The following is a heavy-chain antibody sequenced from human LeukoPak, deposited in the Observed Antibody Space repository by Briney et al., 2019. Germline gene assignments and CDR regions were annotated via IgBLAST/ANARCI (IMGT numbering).Heavy chain of an antibody. CDR1: GYTFTSYY. D-gene: IGHD3-10*01. CDR2: ISAYNGNT. CDR3: ARDYYYGSGTYYNVLDY. J-gene: IGHJ4*02. V-gene: IGHV1-18*04. Sequence: GASVKVSCKAPGYTFTSYYMHWVRQAPGQGLEWMGWISAYNGNTKYAQVLQGRVTLTTDTSTSTAYMELRSLRSDDTAAYYCARDYYYGSGTYYNVLDYWGQGTLVTVSS.